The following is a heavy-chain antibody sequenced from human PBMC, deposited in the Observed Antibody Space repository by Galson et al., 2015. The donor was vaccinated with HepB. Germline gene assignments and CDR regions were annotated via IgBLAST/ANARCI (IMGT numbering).Heavy chain of an antibody. V-gene: IGHV5-51*01. J-gene: IGHJ4*02. CDR1: GYSFASYW. Sequence: QSGAEVKKPGEALKISCKASGYSFASYWIGWVRQMPGKGLDWMGIIYPGDSDTRYSPSFQGQVTISADESINTAYLQWNSLRASDSAIYYCARCFYGDYSADYWGQGTLVTVSS. CDR3: ARCFYGDYSADY. CDR2: IYPGDSDT. D-gene: IGHD4-17*01.